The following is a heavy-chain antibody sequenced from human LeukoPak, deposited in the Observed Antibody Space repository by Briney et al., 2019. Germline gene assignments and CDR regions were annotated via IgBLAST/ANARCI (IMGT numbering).Heavy chain of an antibody. CDR2: INPNSGGT. D-gene: IGHD2-2*02. Sequence: ASVKVSCKASGYTFTGYYMHWVLQAPGQGLEWMGWINPNSGGTNYAQKFQGRVTMTRDTSISTAYMELSRLRSDDTAVYYCARSTQYCSSTSCYTEGFDYWGQGTLVTVSS. V-gene: IGHV1-2*02. CDR3: ARSTQYCSSTSCYTEGFDY. CDR1: GYTFTGYY. J-gene: IGHJ4*02.